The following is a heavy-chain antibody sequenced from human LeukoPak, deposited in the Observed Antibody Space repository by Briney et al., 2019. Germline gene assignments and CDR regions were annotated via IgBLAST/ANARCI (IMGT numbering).Heavy chain of an antibody. CDR1: GFTFSTYA. CDR3: AKDSYSSNRPYYFDY. D-gene: IGHD2/OR15-2a*01. V-gene: IGHV3-23*01. Sequence: PGGSLRLSCAVSGFTFSTYAMSWVRQAPGKGLEWVSGISGSGGSTYYVDSVKGRFTIARDNSKNTLYLQMNSLRAEDTAEYYCAKDSYSSNRPYYFDYRGQGTLVTVSS. J-gene: IGHJ4*02. CDR2: ISGSGGST.